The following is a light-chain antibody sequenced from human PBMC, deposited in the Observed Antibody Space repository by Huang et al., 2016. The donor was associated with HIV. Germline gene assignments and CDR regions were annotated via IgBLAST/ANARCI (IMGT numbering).Light chain of an antibody. Sequence: EIVLTQSPGTLSLSPGERATLSCRASQSVSSNYFAWYQQKPGQAPRVLIYSASSRTAGVPDRFSGSGSGTDVTLTISRLEPEDFAVYFCQQYDTSPFTFGGGTKVEIK. CDR2: SAS. CDR3: QQYDTSPFT. V-gene: IGKV3-20*01. J-gene: IGKJ4*01. CDR1: QSVSSNY.